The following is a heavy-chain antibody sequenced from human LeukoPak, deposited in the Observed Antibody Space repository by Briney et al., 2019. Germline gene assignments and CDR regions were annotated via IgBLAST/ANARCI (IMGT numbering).Heavy chain of an antibody. CDR1: GFTFDDYA. V-gene: IGHV3-9*01. CDR3: AKEGLVGALDY. J-gene: IGHJ4*02. CDR2: ISWNSGSI. D-gene: IGHD1-26*01. Sequence: GGSLRLSCAASGFTFDDYAMHWVRQAPGKGLEWVSGISWNSGSIGYADSVKGRFTISRDNAKNSLYLQMNSLRAEDTALHYCAKEGLVGALDYWGQGTLVTVSS.